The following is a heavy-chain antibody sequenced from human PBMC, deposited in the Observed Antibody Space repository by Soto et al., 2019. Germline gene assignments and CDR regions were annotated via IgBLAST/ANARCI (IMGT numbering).Heavy chain of an antibody. D-gene: IGHD2-15*01. Sequence: QVQLQESGPGLVKPSETLSLTCTVSGGSISSYYWSWIRQPPGKGLEWIGHIYYSGSTNYNPSLKSRATISVDTSKNQSSLKLSSVTAADTAVYYCARSYRRYCSGGSCYSYYYYYMDVWGKGTTVTVSS. J-gene: IGHJ6*03. CDR1: GGSISSYY. CDR3: ARSYRRYCSGGSCYSYYYYYMDV. V-gene: IGHV4-59*01. CDR2: IYYSGST.